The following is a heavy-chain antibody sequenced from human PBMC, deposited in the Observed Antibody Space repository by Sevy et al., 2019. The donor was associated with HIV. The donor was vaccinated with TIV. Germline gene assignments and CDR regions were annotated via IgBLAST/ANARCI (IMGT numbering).Heavy chain of an antibody. CDR2: IKQDGSEK. Sequence: GGSLRLSCAASGFTFSSYWMSWVRQAPGKGLEWVANIKQDGSEKYYVDSVKGRFTISRDNAKNSLYLQMNSLRAEDTAVYYCASQEGDYVSCFDYWGQGTLVTVSS. CDR3: ASQEGDYVSCFDY. CDR1: GFTFSSYW. J-gene: IGHJ4*02. D-gene: IGHD4-17*01. V-gene: IGHV3-7*01.